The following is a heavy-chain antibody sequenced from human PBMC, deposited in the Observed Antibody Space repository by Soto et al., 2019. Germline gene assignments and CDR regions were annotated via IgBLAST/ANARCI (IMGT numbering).Heavy chain of an antibody. J-gene: IGHJ6*02. V-gene: IGHV4-59*01. CDR3: ARESIVTGSYKDYYYYGMDV. D-gene: IGHD3-9*01. Sequence: SETLSLTCTVSRGSITSYYWSWIRQPPGGGLEWIGYIFYNGSTNYNPSLKSRVTVSVDTSKNQFSLKLSSVTAADTAVYYCARESIVTGSYKDYYYYGMDVWGQGTTVTVSS. CDR1: RGSITSYY. CDR2: IFYNGST.